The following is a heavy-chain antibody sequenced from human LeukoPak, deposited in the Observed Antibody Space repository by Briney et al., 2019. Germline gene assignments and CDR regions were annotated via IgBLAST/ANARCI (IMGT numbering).Heavy chain of an antibody. CDR2: ISYSGST. D-gene: IGHD6-6*01. CDR3: ARRLRASSSFYFYS. J-gene: IGHJ4*02. V-gene: IGHV4-39*01. CDR1: GGSISSNTYY. Sequence: SETLSHTPTDSGGSISSNTYYWDCIRQPPGKGLEWIGSISYSGSTYYNPSLKSRLTISVDTSRNQFSLKLSSVTAADTAVYYCARRLRASSSFYFYSWGGGTLFTVSS.